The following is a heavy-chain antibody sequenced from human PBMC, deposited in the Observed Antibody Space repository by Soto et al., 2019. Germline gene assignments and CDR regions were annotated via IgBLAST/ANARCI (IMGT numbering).Heavy chain of an antibody. V-gene: IGHV3-33*01. D-gene: IGHD3-22*01. CDR3: VRTSSSGSSYFDY. CDR1: GFTFSTNG. J-gene: IGHJ4*02. Sequence: QVQLVESGGGVVQPGRSLRLSCAASGFTFSTNGMHWVRQAPGKGLEWVAVIYYDASGKYYADSVKGRFTISRDNSKNTLYLQMNSLSAEDTAVYYCVRTSSSGSSYFDYWGQGILVTVSS. CDR2: IYYDASGK.